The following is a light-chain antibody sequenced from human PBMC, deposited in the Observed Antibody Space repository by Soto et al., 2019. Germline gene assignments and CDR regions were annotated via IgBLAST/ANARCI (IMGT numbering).Light chain of an antibody. CDR3: QQYNSYPWT. V-gene: IGKV1-5*01. CDR1: QNINFN. J-gene: IGKJ1*01. CDR2: DAS. Sequence: DIQMTQSPSSLSAAVGDRVTITCRASQNINFNLNWYQQKPGKAPKLLIYDASSLESGVPSRFSGSGSGTEFTLTITSLQPDDFATYYCQQYNSYPWTFGQGTKVDIK.